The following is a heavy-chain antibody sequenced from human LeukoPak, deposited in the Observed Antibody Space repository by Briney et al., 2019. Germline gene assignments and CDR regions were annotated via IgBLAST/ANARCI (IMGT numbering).Heavy chain of an antibody. CDR2: IYYSGST. J-gene: IGHJ3*02. Sequence: PSETLSLTCTVSGGSISSYYWSWIRQPPGKGLEWIGYIYYSGSTNYNPSLKSRVTISVDTSKNQFSLKLSSVTAADTAVYYCARDFSYDYVWGSYRSSAFDIWGQGTMVTVSS. CDR1: GGSISSYY. D-gene: IGHD3-16*02. CDR3: ARDFSYDYVWGSYRSSAFDI. V-gene: IGHV4-59*12.